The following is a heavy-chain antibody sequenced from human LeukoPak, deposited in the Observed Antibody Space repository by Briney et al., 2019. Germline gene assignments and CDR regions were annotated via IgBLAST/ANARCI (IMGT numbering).Heavy chain of an antibody. CDR2: IYPDDSDT. CDR1: GYSFAFYW. J-gene: IGHJ6*02. D-gene: IGHD6-13*01. V-gene: IGHV5-51*01. CDR3: ARHVFPPRIALNTRPTDYYGLDV. Sequence: GESLKISCKGSGYSFAFYWIGWVRQMPGKGLEWMAVIYPDDSDTRYSPSFQGQVTISADKSISTAYLQWSSLKASDTAMYYCARHVFPPRIALNTRPTDYYGLDVWGQGTTVRVSS.